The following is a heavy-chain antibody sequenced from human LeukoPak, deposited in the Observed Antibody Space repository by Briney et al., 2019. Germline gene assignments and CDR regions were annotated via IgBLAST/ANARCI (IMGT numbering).Heavy chain of an antibody. CDR3: AIYDSRGDFDY. V-gene: IGHV3-30*02. CDR1: GFIFSDYG. Sequence: PGGSLRLSCAASGFIFSDYGMHWVRQAPGKGLEWVAFIRNDESDRDHADSVKGRFTISRDNSKNTLYLQMASLRPEDTGVYYCAIYDSRGDFDYWGQGTQVTVSA. CDR2: IRNDESDR. D-gene: IGHD3-22*01. J-gene: IGHJ4*02.